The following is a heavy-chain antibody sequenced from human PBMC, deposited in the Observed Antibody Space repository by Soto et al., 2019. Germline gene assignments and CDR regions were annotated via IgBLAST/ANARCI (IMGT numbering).Heavy chain of an antibody. D-gene: IGHD5-12*01. CDR2: LLRSGSST. CDR3: AKDAVSGDGVWLLDS. CDR1: GFSVRIYA. J-gene: IGHJ5*02. V-gene: IGHV3-23*01. Sequence: PGGSLRLSCAACGFSVRIYAMSWARQAPGKGLEWVSSLLRSGSSTYYADSVKGRFAISSDISANSLYLQMDSLRAEDTAVYYCAKDAVSGDGVWLLDSWGQATVVTVSS.